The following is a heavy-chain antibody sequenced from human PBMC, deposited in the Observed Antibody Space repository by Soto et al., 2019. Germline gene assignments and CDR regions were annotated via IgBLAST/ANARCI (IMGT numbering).Heavy chain of an antibody. V-gene: IGHV1-69*04. CDR1: GATSRSNT. J-gene: IGHJ5*02. CDR3: ARDPDYGDYANWFDP. CDR2: IIPILGIA. Sequence: KEPTASVKVSYKASGATSRSNTISWVRQAPGQGLEWMGRIIPILGIANYAQKFQGRVTITADKSTSTAYMELSSLRSEDTAVYYCARDPDYGDYANWFDPWGQRTLVTVSS. D-gene: IGHD4-17*01.